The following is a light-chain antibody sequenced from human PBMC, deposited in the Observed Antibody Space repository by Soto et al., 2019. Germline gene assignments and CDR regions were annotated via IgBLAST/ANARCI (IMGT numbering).Light chain of an antibody. CDR1: QSVRSN. V-gene: IGKV3D-15*01. CDR3: QQYGSQIT. Sequence: EIMMTKAPATLSVYPGDIATLSNRANQSVRSNLAWYQQRPGQAPRLLIYGAPNRATGIPDRFSGSGSGTDFTLTISRLEPDDFATYYCQQYGSQITFGHGTRLEIK. J-gene: IGKJ5*01. CDR2: GAP.